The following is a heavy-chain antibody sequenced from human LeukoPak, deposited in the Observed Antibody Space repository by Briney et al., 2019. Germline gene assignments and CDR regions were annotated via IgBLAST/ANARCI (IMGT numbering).Heavy chain of an antibody. J-gene: IGHJ4*02. CDR1: GFAFGHYT. CDR2: ISWDGGNT. V-gene: IGHV3-43*01. D-gene: IGHD3-22*01. Sequence: GGSLRLSCAASGFAFGHYTMHWVRQAPGKGLEWVSLISWDGGNTYYADSVKGRFTISRDNNKNSLYLQMNSLRAEDTALYYCAKGGYDSSGYTGFDYWGQGTLVTVSS. CDR3: AKGGYDSSGYTGFDY.